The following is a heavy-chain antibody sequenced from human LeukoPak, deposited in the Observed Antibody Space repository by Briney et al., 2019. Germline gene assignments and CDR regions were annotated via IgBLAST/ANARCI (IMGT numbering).Heavy chain of an antibody. D-gene: IGHD4-17*01. Sequence: GGSLRLSCAASGFTFSSYAMSWVSQAPGKGLEWVSAISGSGGRTYYADSVKGRFTISRDNSKNTLYLQMNSLRADDTAVYYCAKVPTLVTTVTKAARVGGYFDYWGQGTLVTVSS. V-gene: IGHV3-23*01. CDR3: AKVPTLVTTVTKAARVGGYFDY. J-gene: IGHJ4*02. CDR2: ISGSGGRT. CDR1: GFTFSSYA.